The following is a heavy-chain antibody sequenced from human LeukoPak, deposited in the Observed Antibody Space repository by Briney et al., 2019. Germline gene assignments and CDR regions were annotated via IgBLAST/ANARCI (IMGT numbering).Heavy chain of an antibody. CDR3: ARGDPYGPFDY. CDR1: GGSFSGYY. CDR2: INHSGST. J-gene: IGHJ4*02. D-gene: IGHD3-16*01. Sequence: SETLSLTCAVYGGSFSGYYWSWIRQPPGKGLEWIGEINHSGSTNYNPPLKSRVTISVDTSKNQFSLKLSSVTAADTAVYYCARGDPYGPFDYWGQGTLVTVSS. V-gene: IGHV4-34*01.